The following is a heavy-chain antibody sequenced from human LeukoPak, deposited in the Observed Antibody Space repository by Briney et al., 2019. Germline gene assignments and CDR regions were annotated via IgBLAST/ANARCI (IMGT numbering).Heavy chain of an antibody. D-gene: IGHD6-13*01. CDR2: ISSSGSTL. Sequence: GGSLRLSCAASGFIFSDYYMSWIRQAPGKGLEYVSYISSSGSTLDYGDSVKGRFTISRDNAKNSLYLQMNSLRAEDTAVYYCARGKRQLDYWGQGTLVTVSS. CDR3: ARGKRQLDY. V-gene: IGHV3-11*01. CDR1: GFIFSDYY. J-gene: IGHJ4*02.